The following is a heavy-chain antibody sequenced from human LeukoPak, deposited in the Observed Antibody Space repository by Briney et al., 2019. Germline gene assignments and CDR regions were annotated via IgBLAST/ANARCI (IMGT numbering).Heavy chain of an antibody. CDR2: IYYSGST. V-gene: IGHV4-31*03. CDR1: GGSISSGGYY. Sequence: SETLSLTCTVSGGSISSGGYYWSWIRQHPGTGLEWIGYIYYSGSTYCNPSLKSRVTISVDTSKNQFSLKLSPVTAADTAVYYCARDLPGSNWFDPWGQGTLVTVSS. CDR3: ARDLPGSNWFDP. J-gene: IGHJ5*02.